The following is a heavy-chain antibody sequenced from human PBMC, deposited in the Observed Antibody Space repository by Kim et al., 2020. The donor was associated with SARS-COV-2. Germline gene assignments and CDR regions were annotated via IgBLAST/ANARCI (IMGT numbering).Heavy chain of an antibody. D-gene: IGHD1-26*01. Sequence: GGSLILSCAASGFTFSSYGMSWVRQAPGKGLEWVSAISSTGADRNYANSVKGRFTISRDNFKNTLYLQMNSLRDEDTAVYYCAKRLGPTTPNFDYWGPGTLVTVSS. CDR3: AKRLGPTTPNFDY. CDR2: ISSTGADR. CDR1: GFTFSSYG. J-gene: IGHJ4*02. V-gene: IGHV3-23*01.